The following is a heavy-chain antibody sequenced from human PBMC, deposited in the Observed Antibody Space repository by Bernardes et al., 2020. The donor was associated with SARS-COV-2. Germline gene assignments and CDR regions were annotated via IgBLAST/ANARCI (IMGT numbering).Heavy chain of an antibody. V-gene: IGHV3-13*01. Sequence: GGSLRLSCAASGFTFRSSDMHWVRQATGPGLEWVSAIGTAGDTYYPGSVKGRFTISRENAKNSLYLQMNSLRAEDTAVYYCAKDDIRPLFGAPGFDSWGQGTLVTVPS. CDR2: IGTAGDT. CDR1: GFTFRSSD. J-gene: IGHJ4*02. D-gene: IGHD3-3*01. CDR3: AKDDIRPLFGAPGFDS.